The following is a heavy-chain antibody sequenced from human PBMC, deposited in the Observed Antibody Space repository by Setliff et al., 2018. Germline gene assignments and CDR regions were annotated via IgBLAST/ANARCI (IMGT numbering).Heavy chain of an antibody. V-gene: IGHV4-39*07. CDR2: IYFGGNT. J-gene: IGHJ4*02. Sequence: SETLSLTCTVPGGSISDNGYFWGWVRQPPGKGLEWIGNIYFGGNTYFNPSFKSRVTMSIDTSNSQFSLKLSSVTAADTAVYYCAKGDGGYPSDSWGQGILVTVSS. D-gene: IGHD2-15*01. CDR1: GGSISDNGYF. CDR3: AKGDGGYPSDS.